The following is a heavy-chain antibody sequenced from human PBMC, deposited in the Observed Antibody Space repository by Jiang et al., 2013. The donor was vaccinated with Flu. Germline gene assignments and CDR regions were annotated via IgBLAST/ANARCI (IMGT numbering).Heavy chain of an antibody. CDR1: GFTFDDYA. Sequence: QLVESGGGLVQPGRSLRLSCAASGFTFDDYAMHRVRQAPGKGLEWVSGISWNSGSIGYADSVKGRFTISRDNAKNSLYLQMNSLRAEDTALYYCAKVLGVHSGSTEPSDAFDIWGQGTMVTVSS. CDR2: ISWNSGSI. D-gene: IGHD1-26*01. J-gene: IGHJ3*02. V-gene: IGHV3-9*01. CDR3: AKVLGVHSGSTEPSDAFDI.